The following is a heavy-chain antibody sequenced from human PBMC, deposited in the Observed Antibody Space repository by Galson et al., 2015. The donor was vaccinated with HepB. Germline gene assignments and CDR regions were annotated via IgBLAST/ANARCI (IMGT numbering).Heavy chain of an antibody. J-gene: IGHJ4*02. D-gene: IGHD4-17*01. CDR3: ARQYGDYSEFDY. V-gene: IGHV4-59*08. Sequence: SETLSLTCSVSGGSIGSYYWSWIRQPPGKGLEWIGYIYYSGSTNYNPSLKSRVSISVDTSKKQFSLKVRSVTAADTAVYYCARQYGDYSEFDYWGQGTLVTVSS. CDR1: GGSIGSYY. CDR2: IYYSGST.